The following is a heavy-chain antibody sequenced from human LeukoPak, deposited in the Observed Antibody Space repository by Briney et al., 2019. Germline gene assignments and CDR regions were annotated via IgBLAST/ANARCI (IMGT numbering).Heavy chain of an antibody. CDR1: GFTFSSYD. CDR2: IGTAGDT. V-gene: IGHV3-13*01. J-gene: IGHJ5*02. D-gene: IGHD6-19*01. Sequence: PGGSLRLSCAASGFTFSSYDMHWVRQATGKGLEWVSAIGTAGDTYYPGSVKGRFTISRENAKNSLYLQMNSLRAGDTAVYYCARRGGPSGRYHHWGQGTLVTVSS. CDR3: ARRGGPSGRYHH.